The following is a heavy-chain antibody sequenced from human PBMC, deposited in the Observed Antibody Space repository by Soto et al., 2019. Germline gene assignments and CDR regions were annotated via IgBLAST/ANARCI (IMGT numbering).Heavy chain of an antibody. CDR2: IDPSDSQT. Sequence: PGESLKISCKGSGYSFAGYWITWVRQKPGKGLEWMGRIDPSDSQTYYSPSFRGHVTISVTKSITTVFLQWSSLRASDTAMYYCARQLYDSATRHNFQYYFESFGQGTPVAVSS. D-gene: IGHD3-22*01. V-gene: IGHV5-10-1*01. CDR3: ARQLYDSATRHNFQYYFES. J-gene: IGHJ4*02. CDR1: GYSFAGYW.